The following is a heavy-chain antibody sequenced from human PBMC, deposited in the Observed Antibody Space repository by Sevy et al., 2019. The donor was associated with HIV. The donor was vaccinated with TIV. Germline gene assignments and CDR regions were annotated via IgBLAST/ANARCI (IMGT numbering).Heavy chain of an antibody. D-gene: IGHD1-1*01. CDR1: GGSFSGYY. Sequence: SETLSLTCAVYGGSFSGYYWSWIRQPPGKGLEWIGEINHSGSTNYNPSLKSRVTISVDTSKNQFSLKLSSVTAADTAVYHCARVLRSERRYYFDYWGQGTLVTVSS. V-gene: IGHV4-34*01. J-gene: IGHJ4*02. CDR3: ARVLRSERRYYFDY. CDR2: INHSGST.